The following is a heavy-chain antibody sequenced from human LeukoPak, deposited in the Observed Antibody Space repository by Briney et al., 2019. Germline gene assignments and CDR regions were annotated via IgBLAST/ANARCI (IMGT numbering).Heavy chain of an antibody. Sequence: SETLSLTCTVSGGSISSYYWSWIRQPPGKGLEWIGYIYHSGSTNYNPSLKSRVTISVDTSKNQFSLKLSSVTAADTAVYYCARGLVGATSPFDYWGQGTLVTVSS. CDR1: GGSISSYY. CDR2: IYHSGST. J-gene: IGHJ4*02. D-gene: IGHD1-26*01. V-gene: IGHV4-59*01. CDR3: ARGLVGATSPFDY.